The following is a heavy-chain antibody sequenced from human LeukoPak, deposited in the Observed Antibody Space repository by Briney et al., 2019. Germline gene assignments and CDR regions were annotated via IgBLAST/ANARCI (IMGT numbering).Heavy chain of an antibody. Sequence: GGSLRLSCAASGFTFSSYGMSWFRQAPGKGLEWVSAISGSGGSTYYADSVKGRFTISRDNSKNRLYLQMNSLRAEDTALYYCAKGAYDYIEMGYFDYWGQGTLVTVSS. CDR2: ISGSGGST. V-gene: IGHV3-23*01. CDR3: AKGAYDYIEMGYFDY. J-gene: IGHJ4*02. CDR1: GFTFSSYG. D-gene: IGHD5-12*01.